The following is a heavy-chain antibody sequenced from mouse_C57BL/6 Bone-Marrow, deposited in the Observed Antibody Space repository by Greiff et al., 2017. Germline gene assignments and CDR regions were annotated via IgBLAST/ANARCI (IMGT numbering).Heavy chain of an antibody. Sequence: EVKLMESGGGLVQPGGSLSLSCAASGFTFTDYYMSWVRQPPGKALEWLGFIRNKANGYTTEYSASVKGRFTISRDNSQSILYLQMNALRAEDSATYYCASDYGSRYDGFAYWGQGTLVTVSA. CDR1: GFTFTDYY. D-gene: IGHD1-1*01. J-gene: IGHJ3*01. V-gene: IGHV7-3*01. CDR3: ASDYGSRYDGFAY. CDR2: IRNKANGYTT.